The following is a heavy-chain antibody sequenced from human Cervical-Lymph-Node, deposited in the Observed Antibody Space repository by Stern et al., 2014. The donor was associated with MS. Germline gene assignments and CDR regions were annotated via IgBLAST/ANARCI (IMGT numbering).Heavy chain of an antibody. D-gene: IGHD3-10*01. CDR3: ARDQRHLGSGNFAFDI. Sequence: VQLVQSGAEVKKPASAVKVSCKASGGSFSSYAFNWVRQAPGQGFEWMGGILPILGTGNYAQKFQGRVTITADESINTVYLEVSSLRPEDTAVYYCARDQRHLGSGNFAFDIWGQGTMVTVSS. CDR1: GGSFSSYA. J-gene: IGHJ3*02. CDR2: ILPILGTG. V-gene: IGHV1-69*01.